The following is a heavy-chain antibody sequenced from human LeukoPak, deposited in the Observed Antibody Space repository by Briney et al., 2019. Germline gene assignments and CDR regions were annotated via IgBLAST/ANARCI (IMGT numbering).Heavy chain of an antibody. CDR3: ARREAVAGIGAFDI. D-gene: IGHD6-19*01. CDR2: FYHSGST. J-gene: IGHJ3*02. CDR1: SYSISSGYY. V-gene: IGHV4-38-2*01. Sequence: SETLSLTCAVSSYSISSGYYWGWIRQPPGKGLEWIGSFYHSGSTYYNPSLKSRVTISEDTSKNQFSLKLSSVTAADTAVYYCARREAVAGIGAFDIWGQGTMVTVSS.